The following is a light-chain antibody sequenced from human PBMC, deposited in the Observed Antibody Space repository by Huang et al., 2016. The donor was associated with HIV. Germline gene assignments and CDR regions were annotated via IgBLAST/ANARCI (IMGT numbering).Light chain of an antibody. CDR3: LQDYNFPRT. CDR2: AAS. J-gene: IGKJ1*01. Sequence: IEMTQSPSSLSASVGDRVTITGRASHDIGSDLGWYQKKPGQAPKLLIYAASTLHGGAPSRFSGSGSGTDFILTISGLQPEDFATYVCLQDYNFPRTFGQGTKVEIK. CDR1: HDIGSD. V-gene: IGKV1-6*01.